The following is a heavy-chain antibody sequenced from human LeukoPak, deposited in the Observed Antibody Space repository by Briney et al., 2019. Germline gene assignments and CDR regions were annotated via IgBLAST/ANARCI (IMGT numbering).Heavy chain of an antibody. D-gene: IGHD2-15*01. CDR1: GFTFSTYG. J-gene: IGHJ4*02. Sequence: QTGGSLRLSCAVSGFTFSTYGMHWVRQAPGKGLGWVAFIRYEGTNKYYADSVKGRFPISRDTSKNTLYLQMNRLRAEDTAVYYCVQGWRDNWGQGTLVTVSS. CDR3: VQGWRDN. CDR2: IRYEGTNK. V-gene: IGHV3-30*02.